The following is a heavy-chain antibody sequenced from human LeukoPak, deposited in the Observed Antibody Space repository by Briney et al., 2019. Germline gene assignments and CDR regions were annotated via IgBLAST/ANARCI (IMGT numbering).Heavy chain of an antibody. J-gene: IGHJ4*02. Sequence: ASVKVSCKASGYTFTSYDINWVRQATGQGLEWMGWINPNSGGTNYAQKFQGRVTMTRDTSISTAYMELSRLRSDDTAVYYCARDLDSSGYSFDYWGQGTLVTVSS. CDR2: INPNSGGT. CDR1: GYTFTSYD. CDR3: ARDLDSSGYSFDY. D-gene: IGHD3-22*01. V-gene: IGHV1-2*02.